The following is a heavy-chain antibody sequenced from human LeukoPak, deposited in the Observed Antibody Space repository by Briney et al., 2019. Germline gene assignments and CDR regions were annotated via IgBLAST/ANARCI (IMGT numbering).Heavy chain of an antibody. CDR1: GFTFSSYW. D-gene: IGHD5-18*01. Sequence: GGSLRLSCAASGFTFSSYWMSWVRHAPGKGLEWVANIKQDGSEKYYVDSVKGRFTISRDNAKNSLYLQMNSLRAEDTAVYYCARVASAMAFDYWGQGTLVTVSS. CDR2: IKQDGSEK. J-gene: IGHJ4*02. CDR3: ARVASAMAFDY. V-gene: IGHV3-7*01.